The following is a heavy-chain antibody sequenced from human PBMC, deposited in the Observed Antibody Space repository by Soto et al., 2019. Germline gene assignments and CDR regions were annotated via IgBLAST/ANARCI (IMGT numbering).Heavy chain of an antibody. Sequence: PGGSLRLSCAAFVLTLSTSSMNWVRQAPGRGLEWVAFIPYDRSNKYYADSVKGRFTISRDNSKNTLYLQMNSLRAEDTAVYYCAREFYSSSAYYYGMDVWGQGTTVTVSS. D-gene: IGHD6-6*01. CDR1: VLTLSTSS. V-gene: IGHV3-30*03. CDR3: AREFYSSSAYYYGMDV. CDR2: IPYDRSNK. J-gene: IGHJ6*02.